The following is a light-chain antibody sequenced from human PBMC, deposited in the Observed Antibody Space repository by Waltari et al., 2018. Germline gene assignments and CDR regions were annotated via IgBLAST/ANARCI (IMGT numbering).Light chain of an antibody. CDR2: QDI. Sequence: SYELTQPPPASVSPGQTASITSSGDTIGDEYTCWYQQKPGQSPVLVIFQDIKRPSGIPERFSGSNSGNTATLTISGTQPMDEADYYCQAWDSSTVVFGGGTKLTVL. CDR1: TIGDEY. J-gene: IGLJ3*02. CDR3: QAWDSSTVV. V-gene: IGLV3-1*01.